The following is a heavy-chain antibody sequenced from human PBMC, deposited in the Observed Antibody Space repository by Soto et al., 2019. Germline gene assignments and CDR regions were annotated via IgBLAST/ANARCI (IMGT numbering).Heavy chain of an antibody. V-gene: IGHV1-8*01. CDR1: GYTFTSYD. J-gene: IGHJ6*02. CDR3: AREGVVAAQQHYYYYGMDV. Sequence: QVQLVQSGAEVKKPGASVKVSCKASGYTFTSYDINWVRQATGQGLEWMGWMNPNSGNTGYAQKCQGRVTMTRNTSRSTAYMEMSSLRSEDTAVYYCAREGVVAAQQHYYYYGMDVWCQGTTVTVAS. D-gene: IGHD2-15*01. CDR2: MNPNSGNT.